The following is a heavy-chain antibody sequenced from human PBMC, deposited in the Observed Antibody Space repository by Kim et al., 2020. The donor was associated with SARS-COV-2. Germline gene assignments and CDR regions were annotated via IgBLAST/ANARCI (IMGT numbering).Heavy chain of an antibody. CDR1: GGSISSGGYY. J-gene: IGHJ4*02. Sequence: SETLSLTCTVSGGSISSGGYYWSWIRQHPGKGLEWIGYIYYSGSTYYNPSLKSRVTISVDTSKNQFSLKLSSVTAADTAVYYCARAEIPPRTYYDFWSGSSDSGSFDYWGQGTLVTVSS. CDR2: IYYSGST. V-gene: IGHV4-31*03. D-gene: IGHD3-3*01. CDR3: ARAEIPPRTYYDFWSGSSDSGSFDY.